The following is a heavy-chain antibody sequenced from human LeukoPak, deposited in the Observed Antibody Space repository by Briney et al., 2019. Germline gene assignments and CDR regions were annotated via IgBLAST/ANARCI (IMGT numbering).Heavy chain of an antibody. CDR2: ISAYNGNT. CDR3: ARDRLPYCSGGSCSLGY. J-gene: IGHJ4*02. V-gene: IGHV1-18*01. D-gene: IGHD2-15*01. Sequence: ASVKVSCKASGYTFTSYGISWVRQAPGRGLEWMGWISAYNGNTNYAQKLQGRVTMTTDTSTSTAYMELRSLRSDDTAVYYCARDRLPYCSGGSCSLGYWGQGTLVTVSS. CDR1: GYTFTSYG.